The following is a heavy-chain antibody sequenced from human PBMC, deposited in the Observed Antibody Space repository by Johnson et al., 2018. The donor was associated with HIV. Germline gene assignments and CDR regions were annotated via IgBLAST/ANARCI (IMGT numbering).Heavy chain of an antibody. Sequence: QVQLVESGGGVVRPGGSLRLSCEASGFTFSSYAMHWVRQAPGKGLEWVAVISYDGSNKYYADSVKGRFTISRANSKNTLYLQMNSLRAEDTAVYYCARDNAAAGTPMGFDIWGQGTMVTVSS. CDR1: GFTFSSYA. J-gene: IGHJ3*02. CDR2: ISYDGSNK. D-gene: IGHD6-13*01. CDR3: ARDNAAAGTPMGFDI. V-gene: IGHV3-30*14.